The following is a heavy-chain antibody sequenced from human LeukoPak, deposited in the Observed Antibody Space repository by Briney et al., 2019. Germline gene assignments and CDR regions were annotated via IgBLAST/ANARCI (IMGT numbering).Heavy chain of an antibody. J-gene: IGHJ6*02. CDR1: GGSISSGGYY. Sequence: PSQTLSLTCTVSGGSISSGGYYWSWIRQHPGKGLEWIGYIYYSGSTYYNPSLKSRVTISVDTSKNQFSLKLSSVTAADTAVYYCARDRTPPRPNGYYYYYGMDVWGQGTTVTVSS. CDR2: IYYSGST. CDR3: ARDRTPPRPNGYYYYYGMDV. V-gene: IGHV4-31*03.